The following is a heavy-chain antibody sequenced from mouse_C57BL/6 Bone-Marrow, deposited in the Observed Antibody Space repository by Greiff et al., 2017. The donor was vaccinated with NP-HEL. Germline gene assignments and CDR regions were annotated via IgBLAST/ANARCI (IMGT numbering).Heavy chain of an antibody. Sequence: VQLQQSGPGLVKPSQSLFLTCPITGFPITSGYYRFLIRQPPGKPLEWMGYITHSGETFYNPSLHSPISITRETSKNHFFLQLSTVTTEDTAMYYCARDSSGYGDFDYGGRGKTLTVSA. J-gene: IGHJ2*01. CDR2: ITHSGET. CDR3: ARDSSGYGDFDY. V-gene: IGHV12-3*01. CDR1: GFPITSGYY. D-gene: IGHD3-2*02.